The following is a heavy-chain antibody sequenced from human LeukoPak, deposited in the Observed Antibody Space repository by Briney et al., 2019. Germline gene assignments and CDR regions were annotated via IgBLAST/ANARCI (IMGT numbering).Heavy chain of an antibody. V-gene: IGHV3-21*01. CDR1: GFTFSSYS. CDR2: ISSSSSYI. D-gene: IGHD6-6*01. Sequence: GGSLRLSCAASGFTFSSYSMNWVRQAPGKGLEWVSSISSSSSYIYYADSVKGRFTISRDNAKNSLYLQMNSLRAEDTAVYYCARALRSSSSLRWFDPWGQGTLVTVSS. CDR3: ARALRSSSSLRWFDP. J-gene: IGHJ5*02.